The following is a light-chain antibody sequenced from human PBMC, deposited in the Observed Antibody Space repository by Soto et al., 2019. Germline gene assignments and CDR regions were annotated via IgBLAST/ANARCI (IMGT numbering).Light chain of an antibody. CDR1: QSVSSN. CDR3: QQYNNRPSYT. Sequence: EIVMTQSPATLSVSPGERATLSCRASQSVSSNLAWYQQKPGQAPRLLIYGASTRATGIPARFSGSGSWTEFPLSISSLQAEDFAVYYWQQYNNRPSYTFGQGTKLEIK. J-gene: IGKJ2*01. CDR2: GAS. V-gene: IGKV3-15*01.